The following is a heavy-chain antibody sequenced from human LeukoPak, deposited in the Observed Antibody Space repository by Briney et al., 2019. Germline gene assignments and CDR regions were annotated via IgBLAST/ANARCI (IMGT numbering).Heavy chain of an antibody. CDR2: IKYNGYT. V-gene: IGHV4-59*01. Sequence: KPSETLSLTCTVSGGSINNDYWSWIRQPPGKGLEWLGYIKYNGYTNYNPSLKSRVTMSIDASKKQFSLKLSSVTAADTAVYYCARSKMLLREGFDYWGQGTLVTVPS. CDR1: GGSINNDY. D-gene: IGHD3-16*01. CDR3: ARSKMLLREGFDY. J-gene: IGHJ4*02.